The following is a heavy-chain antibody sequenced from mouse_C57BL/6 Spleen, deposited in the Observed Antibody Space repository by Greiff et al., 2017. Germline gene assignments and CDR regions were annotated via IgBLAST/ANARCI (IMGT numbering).Heavy chain of an antibody. D-gene: IGHD2-5*01. CDR1: GYTFTSYW. Sequence: QVQLKQPGAELVKPGASVKMSCKASGYTFTSYWITWVKQRPGQGLEWIGDIYPGSGSTNYNEKFKSKATLTVDKSSSTAYMQLSSLTSEDSAVYYCARSAYYSNYFDYWGQGTTLTVSS. CDR3: ARSAYYSNYFDY. J-gene: IGHJ2*01. CDR2: IYPGSGST. V-gene: IGHV1-55*01.